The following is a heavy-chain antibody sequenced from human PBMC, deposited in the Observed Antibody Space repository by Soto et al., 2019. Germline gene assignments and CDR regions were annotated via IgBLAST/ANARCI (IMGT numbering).Heavy chain of an antibody. J-gene: IGHJ5*02. Sequence: VASVKVSCKASGYTFTSYGMNWVRQAPGRGLEWMGWINPGNGNTKYSQKFQGRVIIERDTSASTAYMELSSLRSEDTAVYYCARSSGGVFGIIIEGSNWLAPWGQGSLVTVS. CDR2: INPGNGNT. V-gene: IGHV1-3*01. CDR1: GYTFTSYG. D-gene: IGHD3-16*02. CDR3: ARSSGGVFGIIIEGSNWLAP.